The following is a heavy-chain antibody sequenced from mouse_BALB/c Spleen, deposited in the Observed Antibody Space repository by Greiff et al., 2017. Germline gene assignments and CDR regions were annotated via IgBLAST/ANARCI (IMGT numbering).Heavy chain of an antibody. Sequence: VQLKESGGGLVKPGGSLKLSCAASGFTFSDYYMYWVRQTPEKRLEWVATISDGGSYTYYPDSVKGRFTISRDNAKNNLYLQMSSLKSEDTAMYYCARDLYGNYAYWGEGTLVTVSA. J-gene: IGHJ3*01. CDR1: GFTFSDYY. CDR3: ARDLYGNYAY. D-gene: IGHD2-1*01. CDR2: ISDGGSYT. V-gene: IGHV5-4*02.